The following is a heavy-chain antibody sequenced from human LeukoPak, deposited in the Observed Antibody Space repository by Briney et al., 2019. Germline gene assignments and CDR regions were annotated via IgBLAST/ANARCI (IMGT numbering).Heavy chain of an antibody. CDR3: AVALGAFDI. D-gene: IGHD1-26*01. J-gene: IGHJ3*02. Sequence: SETLSLTCTVSVGSISNYYWSWIRQPPGKGLEWIGHIYYSGGTNYNPSLKSRVTISVDKSKSQFSLRLTSVTAADTAMYYCAVALGAFDIWGQGTIVTVSS. CDR1: VGSISNYY. V-gene: IGHV4-59*08. CDR2: IYYSGGT.